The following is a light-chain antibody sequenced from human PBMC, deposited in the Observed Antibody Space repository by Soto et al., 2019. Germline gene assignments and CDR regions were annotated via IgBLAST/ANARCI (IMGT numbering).Light chain of an antibody. CDR3: HQFASSLT. CDR2: GAS. Sequence: EIVLTQSPGTLSLSPGERATLSCRASQTFSSSFFTWYQQKPGQAPRLLIYGASTRATGIPDRFSGSASGTDFTLTISRLEPEDFAVYFCHQFASSLTFGQGTKVEIK. V-gene: IGKV3-20*01. J-gene: IGKJ1*01. CDR1: QTFSSSF.